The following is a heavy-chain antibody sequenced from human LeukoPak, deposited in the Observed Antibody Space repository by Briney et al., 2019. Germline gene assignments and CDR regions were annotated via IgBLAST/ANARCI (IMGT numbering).Heavy chain of an antibody. CDR2: ISGSGGST. CDR3: AKERIAVAGRYYYYYMDV. Sequence: GGSLRLSCAASGFTFSSYGMSWVRQAPGKGLEWVSAISGSGGSTYYADSVKGRFTISRDNSKNTLYLQMNSLRAEDTAVYYCAKERIAVAGRYYYYYMDVWGKGTTVTISS. J-gene: IGHJ6*03. V-gene: IGHV3-23*01. D-gene: IGHD6-19*01. CDR1: GFTFSSYG.